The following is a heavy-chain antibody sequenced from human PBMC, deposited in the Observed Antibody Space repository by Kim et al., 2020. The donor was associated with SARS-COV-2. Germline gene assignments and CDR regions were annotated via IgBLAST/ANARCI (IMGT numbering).Heavy chain of an antibody. CDR2: ISAYNGNT. J-gene: IGHJ6*02. CDR1: GYTFTSYG. Sequence: ASVKVSCKASGYTFTSYGISWVRQAPGQGLEWMGWISAYNGNTNYAQKLQGRVTMTTDTSTSTAYMELRSLRSDDTAVYYCARRGPAQRIAAAGKDYGMDVWGQGTTVTVSS. D-gene: IGHD6-13*01. V-gene: IGHV1-18*04. CDR3: ARRGPAQRIAAAGKDYGMDV.